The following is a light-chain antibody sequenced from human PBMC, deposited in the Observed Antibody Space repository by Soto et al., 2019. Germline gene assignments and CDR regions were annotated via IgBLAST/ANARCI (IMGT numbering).Light chain of an antibody. CDR3: QQSYSTPLT. Sequence: DIQMTQSPSSLSASVGDRVTITCRASQSINSHLNWYQQKPGKAPKLLIYAASSLQGGVPSRFSGSGSGTDFTLTISSLLPEDYATYYCQQSYSTPLTFGGGTTVEIK. V-gene: IGKV1-39*01. J-gene: IGKJ4*01. CDR1: QSINSH. CDR2: AAS.